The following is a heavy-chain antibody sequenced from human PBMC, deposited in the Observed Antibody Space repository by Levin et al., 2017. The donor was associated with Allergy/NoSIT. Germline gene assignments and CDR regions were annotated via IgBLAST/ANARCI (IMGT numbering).Heavy chain of an antibody. CDR2: IYFTGAT. CDR1: GGPISTGSYY. Sequence: SETLSLTCTVSGGPISTGSYYWGWIRQPPGKGLEWIGHIYFTGATYSNPSLKSRITISVDTLKNHFSLEVTSVTAADTAVYYCVRSVNAAGWVWFDPWGQGSLVTVSS. J-gene: IGHJ5*02. CDR3: VRSVNAAGWVWFDP. V-gene: IGHV4-39*02. D-gene: IGHD6-13*01.